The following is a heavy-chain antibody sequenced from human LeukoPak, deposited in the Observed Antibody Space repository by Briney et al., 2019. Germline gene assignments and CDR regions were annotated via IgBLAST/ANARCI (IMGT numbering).Heavy chain of an antibody. D-gene: IGHD2-2*01. CDR3: ATTIVLVPAATPDY. Sequence: GGSLRLSCAASGFSFSSYGMHWVRQAPGKGLEWVAFIRYDGSSKYTAGSVRGRFTISRDNPKNTVYLQMNSLRAEDTAVYYCATTIVLVPAATPDYWGQGTLVTVSS. CDR2: IRYDGSSK. V-gene: IGHV3-30*02. CDR1: GFSFSSYG. J-gene: IGHJ4*02.